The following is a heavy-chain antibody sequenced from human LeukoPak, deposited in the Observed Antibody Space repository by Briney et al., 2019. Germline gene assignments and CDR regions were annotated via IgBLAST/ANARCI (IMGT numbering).Heavy chain of an antibody. CDR3: AGLVGRYSSGLYYYYFDY. CDR1: GGSISSYY. CDR2: IYYSGTT. Sequence: TSETLSLTCTVSGGSISSYYWSWIRQPPGKGLEWIGYIYYSGTTHSNPSVKSRVTISIDKSKNQFFLNLSSVTAADTAVYYCAGLVGRYSSGLYYYYFDYWGQGTLVTVSS. V-gene: IGHV4-59*12. D-gene: IGHD3-22*01. J-gene: IGHJ4*02.